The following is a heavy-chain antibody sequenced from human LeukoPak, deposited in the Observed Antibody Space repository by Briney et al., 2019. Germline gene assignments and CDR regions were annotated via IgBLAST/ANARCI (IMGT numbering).Heavy chain of an antibody. Sequence: GGSLRLSCAASGFTFSSYSMNWVRQAPGKGLEWVSSISSSSSYIYYADSVKGRFTISRDNAKNSLYLQMNSLRAEDTAVYYCARGGMIYYDSSGYYYFDYWGQGTPVTVSS. J-gene: IGHJ4*02. CDR3: ARGGMIYYDSSGYYYFDY. D-gene: IGHD3-22*01. CDR2: ISSSSSYI. CDR1: GFTFSSYS. V-gene: IGHV3-21*01.